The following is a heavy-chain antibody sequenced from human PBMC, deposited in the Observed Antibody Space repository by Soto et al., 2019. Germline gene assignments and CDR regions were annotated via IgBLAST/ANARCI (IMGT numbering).Heavy chain of an antibody. J-gene: IGHJ6*02. Sequence: ASVKVSCKASGYTFTIYAMHWVRQAPGQRLEWMGWINAGNGNTKYSQKFQGRVTITRDTSASTAYMELSSLRSEDTAVYYCARAWDYDFWSGYSPYYGMDVWGQGTTVTV. CDR3: ARAWDYDFWSGYSPYYGMDV. CDR2: INAGNGNT. CDR1: GYTFTIYA. V-gene: IGHV1-3*01. D-gene: IGHD3-3*01.